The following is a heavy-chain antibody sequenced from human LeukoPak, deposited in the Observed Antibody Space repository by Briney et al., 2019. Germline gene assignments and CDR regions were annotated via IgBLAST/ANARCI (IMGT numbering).Heavy chain of an antibody. CDR2: IWYDGNNK. Sequence: GRSLRLSCAASGFTFSSYGMHWVRQAPGKGLEWVAVIWYDGNNKYYVDSVKGRFTISRDNSKNTLYLQMNSLGAEDTAVYYCARGSGNYYNRLDYWGQGTLVTVSS. V-gene: IGHV3-33*01. J-gene: IGHJ4*02. CDR3: ARGSGNYYNRLDY. D-gene: IGHD1-26*01. CDR1: GFTFSSYG.